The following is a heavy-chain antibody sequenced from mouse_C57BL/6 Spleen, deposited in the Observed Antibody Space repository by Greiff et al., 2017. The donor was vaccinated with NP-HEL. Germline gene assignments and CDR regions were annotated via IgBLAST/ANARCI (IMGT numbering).Heavy chain of an antibody. CDR2: ISYSGST. Sequence: EVQLQESGPGMVKPSQSLSLTCTVTGYSITSGYDWHWIRHFPGNKLEWMGYISYSGSTNYNPSLKSRISITHDPSKNQFFLKLNSVTTEDTATYYCARAYDYDGYYAMDYWGQGTSVTVSS. D-gene: IGHD2-4*01. V-gene: IGHV3-1*01. J-gene: IGHJ4*01. CDR1: GYSITSGYD. CDR3: ARAYDYDGYYAMDY.